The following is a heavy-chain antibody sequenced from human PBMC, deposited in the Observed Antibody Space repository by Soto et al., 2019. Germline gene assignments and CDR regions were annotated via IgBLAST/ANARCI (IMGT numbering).Heavy chain of an antibody. V-gene: IGHV3-30-3*01. CDR2: ISYDGSNK. Sequence: QVQLVESGGGVVQPGRSLRLSCAASGFTFSSYAMHWVRQAPGKGLEWVAVISYDGSNKYYADSVKGRFTISRDNSKNTLYLQMNSLRAEDTAVYYCARDWGTAMARTDYYGMDVW. CDR3: ARDWGTAMARTDYYGMDV. D-gene: IGHD5-18*01. J-gene: IGHJ6*01. CDR1: GFTFSSYA.